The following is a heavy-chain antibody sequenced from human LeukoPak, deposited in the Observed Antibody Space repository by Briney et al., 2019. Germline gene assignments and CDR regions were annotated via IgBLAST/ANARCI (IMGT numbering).Heavy chain of an antibody. J-gene: IGHJ5*02. CDR3: ARESDSSGCYWCRFLDP. CDR2: IYYSGST. Sequence: SETLSLTCTVSGGPISSWGYYGSWIRQHPGKGREWIGYIYYSGSTYYNASLKSRVTISVDTSKNQCSLKLSSVTAADRAVYYCARESDSSGCYWCRFLDPWGEGTLVTVSS. V-gene: IGHV4-31*03. CDR1: GGPISSWGYY. D-gene: IGHD3-22*01.